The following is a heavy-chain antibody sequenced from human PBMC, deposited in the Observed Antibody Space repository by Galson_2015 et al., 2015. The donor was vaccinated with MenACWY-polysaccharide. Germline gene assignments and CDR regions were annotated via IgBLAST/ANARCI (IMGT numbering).Heavy chain of an antibody. CDR1: GYSFTTYG. Sequence: SVKVSCKASGYSFTTYGISWVRQARGQGLEWMGWISVYNGNTNYAQKFQGRVTMTTDTSTSTAYMELRSLRSDDTAVYYCARVPTYQPTDVYWFVPSGQATPLTLYS. V-gene: IGHV1-18*01. CDR3: ARVPTYQPTDVYWFVP. CDR2: ISVYNGNT. J-gene: IGHJ5*02. D-gene: IGHD2/OR15-2a*01.